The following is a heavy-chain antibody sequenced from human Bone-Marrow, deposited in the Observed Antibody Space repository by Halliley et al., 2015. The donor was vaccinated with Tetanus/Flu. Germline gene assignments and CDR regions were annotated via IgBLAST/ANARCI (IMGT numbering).Heavy chain of an antibody. CDR1: GFTFSTYG. CDR2: ISYDGDNK. D-gene: IGHD7-27*01. CDR3: VKNRGSHYYYYGMDV. V-gene: IGHV3-30*18. J-gene: IGHJ6*02. Sequence: SLRLSCAASGFTFSTYGMHWVRQAPGKGLEWVAVISYDGDNKYYLDSVTGRFTISRDNSKNTLYLQMNSLRVEDTAVYYCVKNRGSHYYYYGMDVWGQGTTVTVSS.